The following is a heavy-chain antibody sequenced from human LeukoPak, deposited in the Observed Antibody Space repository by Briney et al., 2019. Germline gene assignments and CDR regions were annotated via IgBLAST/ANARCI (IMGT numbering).Heavy chain of an antibody. CDR2: GTA. CDR3: ARDREDIVVVPAAKGGYYYYYMDV. CDR1: GGTFSSYA. J-gene: IGHJ6*03. Sequence: GASVKVSCKASGGTFSSYAISWVRQAPGQGLECGTANYAQKFQGRVTITTDESTNTAYMELSSLRSEDTAVYYCARDREDIVVVPAAKGGYYYYYMDVWGKGTTVTVSS. D-gene: IGHD2-2*01. V-gene: IGHV1-69*05.